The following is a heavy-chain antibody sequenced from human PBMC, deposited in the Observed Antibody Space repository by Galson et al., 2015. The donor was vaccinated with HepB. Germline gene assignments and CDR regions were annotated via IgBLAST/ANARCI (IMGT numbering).Heavy chain of an antibody. CDR1: GYSFATYW. CDR3: ARHYNWYFDY. J-gene: IGHJ4*02. V-gene: IGHV5-51*01. D-gene: IGHD1-20*01. CDR2: IYPGDSDT. Sequence: QSGAEVKKPRESLKISCKGSGYSFATYWIGWVRQMPGKGLEWMAIIYPGDSDTRYSPSFQGQVTISADKSISTAYLQWSSLKASDTAIYYCARHYNWYFDYWGQGTLLTVSS.